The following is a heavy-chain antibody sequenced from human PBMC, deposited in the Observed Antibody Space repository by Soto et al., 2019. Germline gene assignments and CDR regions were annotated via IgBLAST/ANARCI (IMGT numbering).Heavy chain of an antibody. J-gene: IGHJ4*02. Sequence: PGGSLRLSCAASGFTFSSYAMSWVRQAPGKGLGWVSAISGSGGSTYYADSVKGRFTISRDNSKNTLYLQMNSLRAEDTAVYYCAKDMYYYGSGSRPPYFDYWGQGTLVTVSS. CDR1: GFTFSSYA. CDR2: ISGSGGST. CDR3: AKDMYYYGSGSRPPYFDY. D-gene: IGHD3-10*01. V-gene: IGHV3-23*01.